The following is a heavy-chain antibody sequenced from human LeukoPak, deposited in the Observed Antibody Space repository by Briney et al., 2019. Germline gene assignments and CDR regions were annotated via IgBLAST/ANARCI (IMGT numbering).Heavy chain of an antibody. D-gene: IGHD3-16*02. V-gene: IGHV1-46*01. CDR1: GYTFTSYY. CDR2: INPSGGST. J-gene: IGHJ4*02. Sequence: GASVKLSCKASGYTFTSYYMHWVRQAPGQGLEWMGIINPSGGSTSYAQKFQGRVTMTRDTSTSTVYMELSSLRSEDTAVYYCARGSLRLGELSYPWFDYWGQGTLVTVSS. CDR3: ARGSLRLGELSYPWFDY.